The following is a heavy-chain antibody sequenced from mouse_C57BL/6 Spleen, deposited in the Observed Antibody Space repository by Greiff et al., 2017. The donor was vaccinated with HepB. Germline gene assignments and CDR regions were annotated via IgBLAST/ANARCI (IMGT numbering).Heavy chain of an antibody. Sequence: QVQLQQPGAELVMPGASVKLSCKASGYTFTSYWMHWVKQRPGQGLEWIGEIDPSDSYTNYNQKFKGKSTLTVDKSSSTAYMQLSSLTSEDSAVYYCARGIYGNYEGMDYWGQGTSVTVSS. CDR3: ARGIYGNYEGMDY. J-gene: IGHJ4*01. V-gene: IGHV1-69*01. D-gene: IGHD2-1*01. CDR2: IDPSDSYT. CDR1: GYTFTSYW.